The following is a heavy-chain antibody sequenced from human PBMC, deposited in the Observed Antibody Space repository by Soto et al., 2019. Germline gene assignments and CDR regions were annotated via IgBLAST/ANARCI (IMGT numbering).Heavy chain of an antibody. CDR2: INPSGGTT. Sequence: ASVKVSCKASGYTFTRYNVHWVRQAPGQGLEWMAIINPSGGTTYYVQKFEGRVALTTDTSTSTVHMELSSLRSDDTAVYYCARVRGGGSEYFFDYWGQVTLVTVSS. CDR3: ARVRGGGSEYFFDY. CDR1: GYTFTRYN. D-gene: IGHD2-15*01. V-gene: IGHV1-46*01. J-gene: IGHJ4*02.